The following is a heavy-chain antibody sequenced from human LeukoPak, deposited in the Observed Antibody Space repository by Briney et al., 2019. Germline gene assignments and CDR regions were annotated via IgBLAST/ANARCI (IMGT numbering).Heavy chain of an antibody. Sequence: ASVKVSCKASGYTFTGYYMHWVRQAPGQGLEWMGWINPNSGGTNYAQKFQGRVTMTRDTSISTAYMELSRLRSDDTAVYYCARAGYSSSSGLYYYYYMDVWGKGTTVTVSS. J-gene: IGHJ6*03. V-gene: IGHV1-2*02. CDR2: INPNSGGT. CDR1: GYTFTGYY. D-gene: IGHD6-6*01. CDR3: ARAGYSSSSGLYYYYYMDV.